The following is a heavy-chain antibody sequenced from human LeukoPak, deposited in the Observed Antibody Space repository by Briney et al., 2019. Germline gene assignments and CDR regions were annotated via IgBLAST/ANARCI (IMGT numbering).Heavy chain of an antibody. V-gene: IGHV4-39*07. CDR3: ARVGMIPGPFDY. Sequence: SETLSLTCTVSGASIGSRGSNWGWIRQPPGQGLEWLGSIYSSGATYYSPSLQSRITMSLDTSKNQFSLKLNSVTAADTAHYFCARVGMIPGPFDYWGQGTLVTVSS. D-gene: IGHD3-16*01. CDR1: GASIGSRGSN. CDR2: IYSSGAT. J-gene: IGHJ4*02.